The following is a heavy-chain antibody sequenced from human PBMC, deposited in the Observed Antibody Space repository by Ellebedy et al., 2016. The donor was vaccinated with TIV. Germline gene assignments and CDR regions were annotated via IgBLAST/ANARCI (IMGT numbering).Heavy chain of an antibody. D-gene: IGHD1-1*01. Sequence: GESLKISXVGSGFTFSNYAMSWVRQAPGKGLDWVSVMYSGGSTFYADSVKGRFTISRDNSKNTLYLQMNSLRAEDTAVYYCGRGSTGNYYAMDVWGQGTTVTVSS. V-gene: IGHV3-53*01. J-gene: IGHJ6*02. CDR3: GRGSTGNYYAMDV. CDR1: GFTFSNYA. CDR2: MYSGGST.